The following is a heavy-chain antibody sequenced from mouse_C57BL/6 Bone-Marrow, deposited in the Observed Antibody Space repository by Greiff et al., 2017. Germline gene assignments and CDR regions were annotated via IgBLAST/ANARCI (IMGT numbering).Heavy chain of an antibody. D-gene: IGHD2-1*01. CDR2: IYPGDGDT. J-gene: IGHJ3*01. CDR1: GYAISSSW. Sequence: QVHLQQSGPELVKPGASVKISCKASGYAISSSWMNWVKQRPGKGLEWIGRIYPGDGDTNYDGKFQGKATLTADKSSSTAYMQLSSLTSEDSAVYFCARFNYAFAYWGQGTLVTGSA. V-gene: IGHV1-82*01. CDR3: ARFNYAFAY.